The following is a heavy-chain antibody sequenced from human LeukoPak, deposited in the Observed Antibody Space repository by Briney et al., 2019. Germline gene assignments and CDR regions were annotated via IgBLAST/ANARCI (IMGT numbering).Heavy chain of an antibody. Sequence: SETLSLTCTVSGGSISSYYWSWIRQPAGKGLEWIGRIYTSGSTNYNPSLKSRVTMSVDTSKNQFSLKRSSVTAADTAVYYCARVEDSSSWYNGHPFDYWGQGTLVTVSS. J-gene: IGHJ4*02. CDR2: IYTSGST. V-gene: IGHV4-4*07. D-gene: IGHD6-13*01. CDR1: GGSISSYY. CDR3: ARVEDSSSWYNGHPFDY.